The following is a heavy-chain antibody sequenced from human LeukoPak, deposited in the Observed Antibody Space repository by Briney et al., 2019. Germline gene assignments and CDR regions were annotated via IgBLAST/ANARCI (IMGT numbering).Heavy chain of an antibody. CDR3: ARDIGDGYNSIEG. CDR1: GGTFSSYA. Sequence: GASVKVSCKASGGTFSSYAISWVRQAPGQGLEWMGGIIPIFGTANYAQKFQGRVTITADESTSTAYMELSSLRSEDTAVYYCARDIGDGYNSIEGWGQGTLVTVSS. D-gene: IGHD5-24*01. J-gene: IGHJ4*02. V-gene: IGHV1-69*01. CDR2: IIPIFGTA.